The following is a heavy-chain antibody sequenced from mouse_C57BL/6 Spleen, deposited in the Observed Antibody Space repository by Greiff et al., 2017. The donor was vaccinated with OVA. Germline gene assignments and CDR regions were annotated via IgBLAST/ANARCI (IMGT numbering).Heavy chain of an antibody. J-gene: IGHJ3*01. V-gene: IGHV2-9-1*01. Sequence: QVQLKESGPGLVAPSQSLSITCTVSGFSLTSYAISWVRQPPGKGLEWLGVIWNGGGTNYNSALKSRLSISKYTTKSQVFLKRNSLQTEDTARYYCASQRDGWFAYWGQGTLVTVSA. CDR2: IWNGGGT. CDR3: ASQRDGWFAY. CDR1: GFSLTSYA.